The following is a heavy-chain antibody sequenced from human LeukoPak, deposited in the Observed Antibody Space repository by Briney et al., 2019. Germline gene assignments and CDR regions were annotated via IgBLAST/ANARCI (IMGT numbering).Heavy chain of an antibody. CDR2: IYYSGST. CDR1: GGSISSSRYY. CDR3: ASQEYSTTWATDY. V-gene: IGHV4-39*01. D-gene: IGHD6-13*01. J-gene: IGHJ4*02. Sequence: SETLSLTCTVSGGSISSSRYYWGWIRQPPGQGLEWIGSIYYSGSTYNNASLKSRVTISVDTSKNEFSLKMTSVTAADTAVYYCASQEYSTTWATDYWGQGTLVTVSS.